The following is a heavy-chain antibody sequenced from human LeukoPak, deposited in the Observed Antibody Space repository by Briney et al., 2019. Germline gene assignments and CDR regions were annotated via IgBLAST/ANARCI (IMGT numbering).Heavy chain of an antibody. Sequence: SETLSLTCTVSGGSISSISYYWGWIRQPPGKGLEWIGSIYYSGSTYYNPSLKSRVTISVDTSKNQFSLKLSSVTAADTAVYYCASSRLRFLEWLSPDDAFDIWGQGTMVTVSS. D-gene: IGHD3-3*01. CDR1: GGSISSISYY. CDR2: IYYSGST. V-gene: IGHV4-39*01. CDR3: ASSRLRFLEWLSPDDAFDI. J-gene: IGHJ3*02.